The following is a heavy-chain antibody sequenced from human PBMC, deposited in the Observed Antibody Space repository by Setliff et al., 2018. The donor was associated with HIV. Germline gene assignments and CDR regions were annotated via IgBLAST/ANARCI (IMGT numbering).Heavy chain of an antibody. J-gene: IGHJ6*03. CDR3: ARDRKFGSSGHYYYYMDV. D-gene: IGHD6-6*01. CDR2: ISRTSSYI. V-gene: IGHV3-21*01. CDR1: GFTFSSYS. Sequence: PGGSLRLSCAASGFTFSSYSMNWVRQAPGKGLEWVSFISRTSSYIYYADSVQGRFTISRDNSKNTLSLQMNSLRAGDTAVYYCARDRKFGSSGHYYYYMDVWGKGTMVTVSS.